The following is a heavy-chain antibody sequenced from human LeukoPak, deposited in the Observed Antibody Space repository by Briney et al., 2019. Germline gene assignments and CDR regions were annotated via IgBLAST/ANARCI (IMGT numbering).Heavy chain of an antibody. CDR3: AKASWVSNADAVL. CDR2: ISSSSRHI. Sequence: GGSLRLSCAGSGFAFSRYSMNWFRQAPGKGLERVSSISSSSRHIFYADSVKGRFTISRDDSRNTVYLRLNNLRVEDTAVYYCAKASWVSNADAVLWGQGTLVTVSS. V-gene: IGHV3-21*04. CDR1: GFAFSRYS. J-gene: IGHJ4*02. D-gene: IGHD1-1*01.